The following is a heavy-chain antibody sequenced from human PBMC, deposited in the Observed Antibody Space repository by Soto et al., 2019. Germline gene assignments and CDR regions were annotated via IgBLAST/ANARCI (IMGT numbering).Heavy chain of an antibody. J-gene: IGHJ4*02. D-gene: IGHD2-21*02. CDR3: AREPPEDCGGDCSRRGYFDY. Sequence: ASVKVSCKASGYTFTSYYMHWVRQVPGQGLEWMGIINPSGGSTSYAQKFQGRVTVTRDTSTSTVYMELSSLRSEDTAVYYCAREPPEDCGGDCSRRGYFDYWGQGTLVTVSS. CDR1: GYTFTSYY. V-gene: IGHV1-46*01. CDR2: INPSGGST.